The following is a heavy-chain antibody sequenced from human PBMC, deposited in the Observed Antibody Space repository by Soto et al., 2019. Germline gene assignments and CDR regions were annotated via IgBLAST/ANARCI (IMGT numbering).Heavy chain of an antibody. Sequence: GGSLRLSCEASGFTFSSYSMNWVRQAPGKGLEWVSSISSRSSYIYYADSVKGRFTISRDNAKNSLYLQMNSLRADDTAVYYCATLNTGSYSDYWGQGTLVTVSS. CDR2: ISSRSSYI. CDR1: GFTFSSYS. CDR3: ATLNTGSYSDY. D-gene: IGHD3-10*01. V-gene: IGHV3-21*01. J-gene: IGHJ4*02.